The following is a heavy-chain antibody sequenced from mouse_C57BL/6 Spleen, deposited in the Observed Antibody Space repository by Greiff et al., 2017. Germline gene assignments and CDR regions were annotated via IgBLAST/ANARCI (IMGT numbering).Heavy chain of an antibody. CDR3: ARNGNYVLYAMDY. CDR2: IRGGSSTI. J-gene: IGHJ4*01. CDR1: GFTFSDYG. D-gene: IGHD2-1*01. V-gene: IGHV5-17*01. Sequence: EVQLVESGGGLVKPGGSLKLSCAASGFTFSDYGMHWVRQAPEKGLEWVAYIRGGSSTIYYADTVKGRFTISRDNAKNTLFLQMTSLRSEDTAMYYCARNGNYVLYAMDYWGQGTSGTVSS.